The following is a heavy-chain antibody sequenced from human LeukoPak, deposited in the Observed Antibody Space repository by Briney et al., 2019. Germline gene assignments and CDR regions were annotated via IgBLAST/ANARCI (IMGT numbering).Heavy chain of an antibody. CDR3: ARDRGSGDDNWFDP. CDR2: IYYSGST. D-gene: IGHD3-10*01. V-gene: IGHV4-39*07. Sequence: PSETLSLTCTVSGGSISSSTYYWGWIRQPPGKGLEWIGSIYYSGSTYYNPSLKSRVTISVDTSKNQVSLKLSSVTAADTAVYYCARDRGSGDDNWFDPWGQGTLVTVSS. CDR1: GGSISSSTYY. J-gene: IGHJ5*02.